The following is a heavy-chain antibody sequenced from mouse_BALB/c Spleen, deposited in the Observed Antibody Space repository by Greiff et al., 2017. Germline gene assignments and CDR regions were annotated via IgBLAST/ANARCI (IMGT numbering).Heavy chain of an antibody. CDR1: GYAFSSYW. Sequence: QVQLKQSGAELVRPGSSVKISCKASGYAFSSYWMNWVKQRTGQGLEWIGEIYPGSGSTYYNEKFKGKATLTADKSSNTAYMQLSSLTSEDSAVYFCAGGEYASFAYWGQGTLVTVSA. J-gene: IGHJ3*01. V-gene: IGHV1-80*01. D-gene: IGHD1-1*02. CDR2: IYPGSGST. CDR3: AGGEYASFAY.